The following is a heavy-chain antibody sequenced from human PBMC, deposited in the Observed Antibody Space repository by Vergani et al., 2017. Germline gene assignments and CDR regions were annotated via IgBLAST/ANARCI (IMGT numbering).Heavy chain of an antibody. CDR1: GFTFSDYY. Sequence: VQLVESGGGLVKPGGSLRLSCAASGFTFSDYYMSWIRQAPGKGLEWVSYISSSSSYTTYADSVKGRFTSSRDNAKNSLYLQMNSLRAEDTAVYYCARVTGTKEGAFDIWGQGTMVTVSS. J-gene: IGHJ3*02. V-gene: IGHV3-11*05. CDR2: ISSSSSYT. D-gene: IGHD1-20*01. CDR3: ARVTGTKEGAFDI.